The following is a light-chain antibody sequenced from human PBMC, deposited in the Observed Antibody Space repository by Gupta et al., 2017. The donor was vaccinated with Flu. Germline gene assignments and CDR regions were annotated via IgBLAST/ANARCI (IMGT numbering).Light chain of an antibody. V-gene: IGLV3-21*01. Sequence: GKTDRSTWSGDKVGSKNMHWYRQMSGQAPVLFMSVYRDRRSGIPERFSGSNSGTTATLTMSRVEAGDEADYYCQVGESSSDNLVFGGGTKLTVL. CDR3: QVGESSSDNLV. J-gene: IGLJ2*01. CDR1: KVGSKN. CDR2: VYR.